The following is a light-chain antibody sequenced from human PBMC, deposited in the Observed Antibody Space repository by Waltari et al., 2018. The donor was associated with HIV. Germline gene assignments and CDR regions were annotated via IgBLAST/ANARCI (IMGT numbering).Light chain of an antibody. CDR1: SSNTGSNN. CDR3: AAWDASLSAWV. Sequence: QSVLTQPPSASGTPGQRVTISCSGSSSNTGSNNVYWYQQIPGTAPKLLIYMNTPRPSGVPDRFSGSKSGTSASLAISGLRSEDEADYYCAAWDASLSAWVFGGGTKLTVL. V-gene: IGLV1-47*01. J-gene: IGLJ3*02. CDR2: MNT.